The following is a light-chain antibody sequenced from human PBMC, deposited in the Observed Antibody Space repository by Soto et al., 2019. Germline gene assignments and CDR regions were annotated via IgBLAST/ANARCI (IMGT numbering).Light chain of an antibody. CDR2: EVG. J-gene: IGLJ1*01. CDR3: CSYVGASIYV. V-gene: IGLV2-14*01. CDR1: SRDVGGYNF. Sequence: QSVLTQPASVSGSPGQSITISCTGTSRDVGGYNFVSWYQQYPGEVPKLMIYEVGNRPSGVSNRFSGSKSGNTASLTISGLQTEDEADYYCCSYVGASIYVFGTGTKVTVL.